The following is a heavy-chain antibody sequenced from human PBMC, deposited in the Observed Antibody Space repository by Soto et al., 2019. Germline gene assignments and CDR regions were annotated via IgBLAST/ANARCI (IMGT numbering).Heavy chain of an antibody. V-gene: IGHV1-3*01. CDR2: INAGNGNT. CDR1: GSTFSSYA. J-gene: IGHJ3*02. CDR3: ARERYYALNAFDI. D-gene: IGHD1-26*01. Sequence: ASVKVSCKASGSTFSSYAISWVRPAPGQRLEWMGWINAGNGNTKYSQKFQGRVTITRDTSASTAYMELSSLRSEDTAVYYCARERYYALNAFDIWGQGTMVTVSS.